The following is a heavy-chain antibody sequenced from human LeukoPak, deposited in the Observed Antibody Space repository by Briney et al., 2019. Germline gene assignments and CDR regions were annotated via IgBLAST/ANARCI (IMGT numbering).Heavy chain of an antibody. J-gene: IGHJ4*02. CDR1: GFTFSSYT. Sequence: GGSLRLSCAASGFTFSSYTMNWVRQAPGKGLEWVSGISWNSGSIGYADSVKGRFTISRDNAKNSLYLQMNSLRAEDTAVYYCANHLACGSTSCPPFDSWGQGTLVTVSS. D-gene: IGHD2-2*01. CDR3: ANHLACGSTSCPPFDS. V-gene: IGHV3-48*04. CDR2: ISWNSGSI.